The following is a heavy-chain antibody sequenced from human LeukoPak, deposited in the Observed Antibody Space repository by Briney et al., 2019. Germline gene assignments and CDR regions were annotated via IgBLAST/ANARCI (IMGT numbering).Heavy chain of an antibody. Sequence: ASVKVSCKASGGTFSSYAISWVRQAPGQGLEWMGGIIPIFGTANYAQKFQGRVTITADESTSTAYMELSSLRSEDTVVYYCANGGLATPYYYYMDVWGKGTTVTVSS. D-gene: IGHD3/OR15-3a*01. J-gene: IGHJ6*03. CDR2: IIPIFGTA. CDR1: GGTFSSYA. V-gene: IGHV1-69*13. CDR3: ANGGLATPYYYYMDV.